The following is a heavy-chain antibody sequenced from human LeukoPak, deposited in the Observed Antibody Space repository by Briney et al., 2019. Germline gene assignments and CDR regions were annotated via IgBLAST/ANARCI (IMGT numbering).Heavy chain of an antibody. Sequence: PGGSLRLSCAASGFTFSSYAMHWVRQAPGKGLEYVSAISSNGGSTYYANSVKGRFTISRDNSKNTLYLQMGSLRAEDMAVYYCARGLLTMIVEGYFDYWGQGTLVTVSS. V-gene: IGHV3-64*01. D-gene: IGHD3-22*01. J-gene: IGHJ4*02. CDR2: ISSNGGST. CDR1: GFTFSSYA. CDR3: ARGLLTMIVEGYFDY.